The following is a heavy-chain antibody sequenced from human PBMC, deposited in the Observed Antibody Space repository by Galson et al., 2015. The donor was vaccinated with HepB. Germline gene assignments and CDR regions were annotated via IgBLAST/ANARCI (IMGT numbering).Heavy chain of an antibody. CDR1: GYTFTGYY. V-gene: IGHV1-2*06. J-gene: IGHJ6*03. D-gene: IGHD2-21*01. Sequence: SVKVSCKASGYTFTGYYMHWVRQAPGQGLEWMGRINPNSGGTNYAQKFQGRVTMTRDTSISTAYMELSRLRSDDMAVYYCAATCGGDCYRYSRSGLPEDYYYYMDVWGKGTTVTVSS. CDR3: AATCGGDCYRYSRSGLPEDYYYYMDV. CDR2: INPNSGGT.